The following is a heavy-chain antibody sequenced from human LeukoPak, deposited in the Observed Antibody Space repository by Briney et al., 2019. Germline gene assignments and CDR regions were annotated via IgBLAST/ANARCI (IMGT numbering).Heavy chain of an antibody. CDR1: GYTFTGYY. CDR3: ARVSGSITIFGGPKAFDI. D-gene: IGHD3-3*01. V-gene: IGHV1-46*01. Sequence: ASVKVSCKASGYTFTGYYMHWVRQAPGQGLEWMGIINPSGGSTSYAQKFQGRVTMTRDTSTSTVYMELGSLRSEDTAVYYCARVSGSITIFGGPKAFDIWGQGTMVTVSS. CDR2: INPSGGST. J-gene: IGHJ3*02.